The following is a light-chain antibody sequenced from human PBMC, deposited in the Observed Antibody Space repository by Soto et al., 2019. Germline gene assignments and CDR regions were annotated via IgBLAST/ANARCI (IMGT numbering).Light chain of an antibody. V-gene: IGLV2-14*01. CDR3: SSYTTATPVV. CDR2: DVS. J-gene: IGLJ3*02. Sequence: QSALTQPASVSGSPGQSITISCTGTSSDVGAYNYVSWYQQHPGKAPKLMIFDVSNRPSGVSNRFSGSKSCNTASLTISGLQAEDEADYYFSSYTTATPVVVGGGTKLTVL. CDR1: SSDVGAYNY.